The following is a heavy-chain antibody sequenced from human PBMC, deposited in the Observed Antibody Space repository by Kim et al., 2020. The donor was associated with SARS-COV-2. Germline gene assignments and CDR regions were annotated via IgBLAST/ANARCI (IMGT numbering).Heavy chain of an antibody. CDR2: IIPIFGTA. V-gene: IGHV1-69*13. D-gene: IGHD6-19*01. CDR3: ARFQYSSGRILYYYYYGMDV. CDR1: GGTFSSYA. J-gene: IGHJ6*02. Sequence: SVKVSCKASGGTFSSYAISWVRQAPGQGLEWMGGIIPIFGTANYAQKFQGRVTITADESTSTAYMELSSLRSEDTAVYYCARFQYSSGRILYYYYYGMDVRGQGTTVTVSS.